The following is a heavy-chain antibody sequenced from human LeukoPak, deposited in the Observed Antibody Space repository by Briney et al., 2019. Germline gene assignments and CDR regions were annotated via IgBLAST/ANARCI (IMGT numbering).Heavy chain of an antibody. CDR3: ARDSPAAAHY. D-gene: IGHD6-13*01. Sequence: GGSLRLSCAASGFTFSTYWMSWVRQAPGKGLEWVSSISSSSSYIYYADSVKGRFTISRDNAKNSLYLQMNSLRAEDTAVYYCARDSPAAAHYWGQGTLVTVSS. CDR2: ISSSSSYI. CDR1: GFTFSTYW. V-gene: IGHV3-21*01. J-gene: IGHJ4*02.